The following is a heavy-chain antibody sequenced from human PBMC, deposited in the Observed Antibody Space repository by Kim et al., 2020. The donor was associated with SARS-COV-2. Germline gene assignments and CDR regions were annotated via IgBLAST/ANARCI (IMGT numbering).Heavy chain of an antibody. CDR1: GFTFSRSV. CDR3: ARGYCGGGSCHLPVAFDI. Sequence: GGSLRLSCAASGFTFSRSVMNWVRQPPGKGLEWVSSIGNSSPYISYADSMKGRFTISRDNAENSLYLQMNGLRADDTAVYYCARGYCGGGSCHLPVAFDIWGQGTTVTVSS. CDR2: IGNSSPYI. J-gene: IGHJ3*02. D-gene: IGHD2-15*01. V-gene: IGHV3-21*01.